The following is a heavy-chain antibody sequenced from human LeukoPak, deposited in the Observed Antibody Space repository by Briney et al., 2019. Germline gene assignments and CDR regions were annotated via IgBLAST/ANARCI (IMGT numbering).Heavy chain of an antibody. CDR1: GYTFTSYG. Sequence: SVKVSCKASGYTFTSYGISWVRQAPGQGLEWMGWIVIGSGNTNYAQKFQERVTITRDMSTTTVYMELSSLRSEDAAVYYCAADRAQQGGATAYWGQGTLVTVYS. V-gene: IGHV1-58*02. CDR2: IVIGSGNT. J-gene: IGHJ4*02. D-gene: IGHD1-26*01. CDR3: AADRAQQGGATAY.